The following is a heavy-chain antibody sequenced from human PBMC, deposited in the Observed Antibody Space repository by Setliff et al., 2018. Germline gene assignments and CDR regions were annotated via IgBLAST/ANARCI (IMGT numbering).Heavy chain of an antibody. J-gene: IGHJ3*01. V-gene: IGHV1-18*01. D-gene: IGHD2-15*01. CDR2: ISSYNDIT. CDR1: GSTFRTDG. Sequence: ASVKVSCKASGSTFRTDGFSWVRQAPGQGLEWMGWISSYNDITNYAQRFQGRVTLTTDMSTSAAYMELRSLGSDDTAVYYCAISTLSICSGGTCPNVFDVWGQGTMVTVSS. CDR3: AISTLSICSGGTCPNVFDV.